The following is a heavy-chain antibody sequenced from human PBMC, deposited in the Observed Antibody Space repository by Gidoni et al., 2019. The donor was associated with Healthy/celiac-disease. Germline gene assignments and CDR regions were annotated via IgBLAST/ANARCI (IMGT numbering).Heavy chain of an antibody. CDR3: ARDAGGFQYLDY. J-gene: IGHJ4*02. CDR2: IWYDGSNK. V-gene: IGHV3-33*01. Sequence: QVQLVESGGGVVQPGRSLRLSCAASGFTFRSYGMHWVRQAPGKGLEWVAGIWYDGSNKYYADSVKGRFTISRDNSKNTLYLQMNSLRAEDTAVYYCARDAGGFQYLDYWGQGTLVTVSS. CDR1: GFTFRSYG. D-gene: IGHD3-10*01.